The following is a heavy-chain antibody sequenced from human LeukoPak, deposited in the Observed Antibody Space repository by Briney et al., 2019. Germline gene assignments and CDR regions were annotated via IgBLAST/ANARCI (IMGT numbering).Heavy chain of an antibody. CDR3: ARDTPQHLKRFDN. CDR2: INPYNGKT. CDR1: GYTLDRFG. J-gene: IGHJ4*02. Sequence: ASVKVSCKASGYTLDRFGISWVRQAPGQGLEWLGWINPYNGKTIFGEKFQGRVTMTTDTSTSTVYMELTSLRSDDTAVYFCARDTPQHLKRFDNWGQGTLVTVSS. V-gene: IGHV1-18*01.